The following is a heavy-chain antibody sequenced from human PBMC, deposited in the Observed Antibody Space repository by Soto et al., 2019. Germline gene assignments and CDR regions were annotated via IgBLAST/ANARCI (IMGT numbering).Heavy chain of an antibody. CDR2: INPNSGGT. V-gene: IGHV1-2*04. Sequence: ASVKVSCKASGYTFTGYSMHWVRQAPGQGLEWLGWINPNSGGTNYAQKFQGWVTMTRDTSISTAYMELSRLRSDDTAVYYCARDKRDCSGGSCYYFDYWGQGTLVTVSS. CDR1: GYTFTGYS. CDR3: ARDKRDCSGGSCYYFDY. D-gene: IGHD2-15*01. J-gene: IGHJ4*02.